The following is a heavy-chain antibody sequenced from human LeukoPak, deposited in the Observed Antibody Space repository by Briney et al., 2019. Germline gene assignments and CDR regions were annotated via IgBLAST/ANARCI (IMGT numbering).Heavy chain of an antibody. CDR2: IYSGGST. CDR3: ARAVVVPARYYFDY. Sequence: PGGSLRLSCAASGFTVSSNYMSWVPQAPGKGLEWVSVIYSGGSTYYADSVKGRFTISRDNSKNTLYLQMNSLRAEDTAVYYCARAVVVPARYYFDYWGQGTLVTVSS. CDR1: GFTVSSNY. V-gene: IGHV3-53*01. D-gene: IGHD2-2*01. J-gene: IGHJ4*02.